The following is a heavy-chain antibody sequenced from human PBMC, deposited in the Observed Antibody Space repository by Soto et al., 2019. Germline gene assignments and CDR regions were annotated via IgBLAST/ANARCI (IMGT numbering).Heavy chain of an antibody. CDR1: GFTFRSYA. CDR3: AKSGYDILTGYYNAGYYYYYMDV. V-gene: IGHV3-23*01. CDR2: ISGSGGST. J-gene: IGHJ6*03. D-gene: IGHD3-9*01. Sequence: GGSLILSCAASGFTFRSYAMSWVRQAPGKGLEWVSAISGSGGSTYYADSVKGRFTISRDNSKNTLYLQMNSLRAEDTAVYYCAKSGYDILTGYYNAGYYYYYMDVWGKGTTVTVSS.